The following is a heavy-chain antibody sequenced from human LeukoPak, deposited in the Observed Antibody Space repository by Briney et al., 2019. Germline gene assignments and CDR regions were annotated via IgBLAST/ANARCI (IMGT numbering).Heavy chain of an antibody. D-gene: IGHD1-26*01. CDR2: ISYDGSNK. V-gene: IGHV3-30-3*01. J-gene: IGHJ3*02. CDR1: GFTLSSYA. Sequence: GGSLRLSCAASGFTLSSYAMHCVRQAPGKGLEWVAVISYDGSNKYYADSVKGRFTISRDNSKNTLYLQMNSLRAEDTAVYYCARDGSRNKRDDAFDIWGQGTMVTVSS. CDR3: ARDGSRNKRDDAFDI.